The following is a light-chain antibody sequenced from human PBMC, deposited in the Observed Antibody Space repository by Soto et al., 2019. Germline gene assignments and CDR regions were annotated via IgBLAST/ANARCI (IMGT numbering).Light chain of an antibody. V-gene: IGLV2-14*01. CDR2: DVS. CDR1: SSDVGGYNY. J-gene: IGLJ1*01. CDR3: CSYTTSNTRQIV. Sequence: QCALTQPASVSGSPGQSSTISCTGTSSDVGGYNYVSWYQQHPGKAPKFMIYDVSNRPSGVSNRFSGSKSGNTASLTISGLQAEDEADYYCCSYTTSNTRQIVVGTGTKLTVL.